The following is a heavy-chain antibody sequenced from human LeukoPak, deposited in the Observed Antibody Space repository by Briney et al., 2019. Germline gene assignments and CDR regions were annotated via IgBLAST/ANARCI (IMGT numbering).Heavy chain of an antibody. J-gene: IGHJ4*02. CDR1: GCTFSTYW. D-gene: IGHD3-10*01. V-gene: IGHV3-74*01. Sequence: GGSLRLSCAPSGCTFSTYWMLWVHQAPGKGLEYVSHMNADGSTTNYADSVKGRFTISRDNAKNTLYLQMDSLRAEDTAVYYCGRDNHGSVDYWGQGSLVTVSS. CDR2: MNADGSTT. CDR3: GRDNHGSVDY.